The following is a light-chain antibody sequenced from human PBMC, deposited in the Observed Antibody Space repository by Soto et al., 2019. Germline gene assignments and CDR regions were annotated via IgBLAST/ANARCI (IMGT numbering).Light chain of an antibody. CDR2: DAS. V-gene: IGKV1-5*01. CDR1: QSISRW. J-gene: IGKJ5*01. CDR3: QQYNSFSLLT. Sequence: DIQMTQSPSTLSASVGDTVTISWQCSQSISRWLAWYQQKPGKAPKILISDASILENGVPSRFSGTGSGTEFILTISNLQPDDFATYFCQQYNSFSLLTLSPGTRLEIK.